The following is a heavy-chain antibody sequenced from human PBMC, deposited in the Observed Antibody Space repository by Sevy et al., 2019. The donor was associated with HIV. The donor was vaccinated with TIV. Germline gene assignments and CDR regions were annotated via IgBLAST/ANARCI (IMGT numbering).Heavy chain of an antibody. CDR1: GYSFSSHA. Sequence: GGSLRLSCVVSGYSFSSHAISWVRQAPGKGLEWVSTIIGRGGSTYYADSVKGRFTISRDNPKNTLFLQMINLRVDDRAIYYCARPSPRTAAAASALYDNWGQGTLVTVSS. D-gene: IGHD2-2*01. CDR3: ARPSPRTAAAASALYDN. CDR2: IIGRGGST. V-gene: IGHV3-23*01. J-gene: IGHJ4*02.